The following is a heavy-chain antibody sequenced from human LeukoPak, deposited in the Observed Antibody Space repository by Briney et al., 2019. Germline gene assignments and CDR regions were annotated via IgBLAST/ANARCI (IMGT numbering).Heavy chain of an antibody. Sequence: SETLSLTCAVYGGSFSGYYWSWIRQPPGKGLEWIGEINHSGSTNYNPSLKSRVTISVDTSKNQFSLKLSSVTAADTAVYYCARLRKLTYYYDSSGYRHGAFDIWGQGTMVTVSS. CDR3: ARLRKLTYYYDSSGYRHGAFDI. D-gene: IGHD3-22*01. J-gene: IGHJ3*02. CDR2: INHSGST. CDR1: GGSFSGYY. V-gene: IGHV4-34*01.